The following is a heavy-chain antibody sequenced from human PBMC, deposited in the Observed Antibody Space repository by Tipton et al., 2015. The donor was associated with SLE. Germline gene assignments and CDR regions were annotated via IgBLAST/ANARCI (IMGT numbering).Heavy chain of an antibody. Sequence: TLSLTCTVSGYSISSGYYWGWIRQPPGKGLEWIGSIYQSGSSYCNPSLRSRVTISVDTSKNQFSLNLSSVTAADTAVYYCAGGLGSSSPTWGFEYLGHWGQGTLVTASS. V-gene: IGHV4-38-2*02. CDR3: AGGLGSSSPTWGFEYLGH. J-gene: IGHJ1*01. D-gene: IGHD2-2*01. CDR2: IYQSGSS. CDR1: GYSISSGYY.